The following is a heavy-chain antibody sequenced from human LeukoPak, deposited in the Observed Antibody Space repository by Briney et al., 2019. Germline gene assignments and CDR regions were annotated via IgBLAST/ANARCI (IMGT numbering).Heavy chain of an antibody. CDR3: TSTLGY. CDR2: IQTITDGGTT. Sequence: GGSLRLPCTASGFTLRIVWVTGVRHAPGKGLERIGHIQTITDGGTTDYAAHVRGRFTISRDDSENTLYLQMNSLKAEDTAVYYCTSTLGYWGQGTLVIASS. J-gene: IGHJ4*02. CDR1: GFTLRIVW. D-gene: IGHD3-16*01. V-gene: IGHV3-15*01.